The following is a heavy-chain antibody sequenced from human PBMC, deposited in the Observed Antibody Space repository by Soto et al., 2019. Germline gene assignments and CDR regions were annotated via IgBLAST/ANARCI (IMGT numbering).Heavy chain of an antibody. D-gene: IGHD3-9*01. J-gene: IGHJ4*02. CDR1: GGSISSSSYY. Sequence: QLQLQESGPGLVKPSETLSLTCTVSGGSISSSSYYWGWIRQPPGKGLEWIGSIYYSGSTYYNPSLKSRVTISVDTSKNQFSLKLSSVTAADTAVYYCASDYYDILTGYHHLFDYWGQGTLVTVSS. V-gene: IGHV4-39*01. CDR2: IYYSGST. CDR3: ASDYYDILTGYHHLFDY.